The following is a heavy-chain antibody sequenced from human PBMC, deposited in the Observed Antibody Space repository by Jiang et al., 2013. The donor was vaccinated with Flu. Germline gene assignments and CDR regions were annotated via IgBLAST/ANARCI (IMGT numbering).Heavy chain of an antibody. J-gene: IGHJ4*02. D-gene: IGHD5-12*01. CDR1: GYSFTSFY. CDR2: INPLSGTA. CDR3: ARDHNGSDPTDY. Sequence: GAEVKKPGASVTLSCKTSGYSFTSFYVHWVRQAPGQGLEWVGLINPLSGTASYTQRFQDRVTVTRDTSTSTVYMEVTGLRSDDTAVYYCARDHNGSDPTDYWGQGTLVTVSS. V-gene: IGHV1-46*01.